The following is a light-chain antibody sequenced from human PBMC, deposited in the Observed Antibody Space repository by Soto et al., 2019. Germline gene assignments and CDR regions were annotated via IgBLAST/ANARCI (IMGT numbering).Light chain of an antibody. V-gene: IGLV2-14*03. CDR1: SSDVGAYNY. CDR2: DVS. J-gene: IGLJ2*01. Sequence: QSALTQPASVSGSPGQSITISCTGTSSDVGAYNYVSWYQQHPGKAPQLMIYDVSNRPSGVSGRFSGSKSGNTASLTISGLQAEDEADYYCSSWTNSDNLVVFGGGTQLTVL. CDR3: SSWTNSDNLVV.